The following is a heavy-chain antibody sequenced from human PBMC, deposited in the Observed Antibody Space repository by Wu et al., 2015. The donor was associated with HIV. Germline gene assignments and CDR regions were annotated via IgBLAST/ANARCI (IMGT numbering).Heavy chain of an antibody. J-gene: IGHJ4*02. V-gene: IGHV1-18*01. CDR2: IYTYNGNT. Sequence: QVQLVQSGAEAKKPGSSVKVSCKVSGGTFSYYGISWVRQALGQGLEWMGWIYTYNGNTNYAQKLQDRVTMTTDTSTSTAYMELRSLTSDDTAMYYCARRSSYDFWGQGTLVTVSS. CDR3: ARRSSYDF. CDR1: GGTFSYYG.